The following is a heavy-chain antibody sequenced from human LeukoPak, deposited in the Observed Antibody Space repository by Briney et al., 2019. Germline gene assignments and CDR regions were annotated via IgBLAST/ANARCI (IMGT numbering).Heavy chain of an antibody. J-gene: IGHJ5*02. CDR1: GGSFSGYY. V-gene: IGHV4-34*01. CDR3: ARGRDIVVVPAALPMGDNWFDP. CDR2: INHSGST. D-gene: IGHD2-2*01. Sequence: PSETLSLTCAVYGGSFSGYYWSWIRQPPGKGLEWIGEINHSGSTNYNPSLKSRVTISVDTSKNQFSLKLSSVTAADTAVYYCARGRDIVVVPAALPMGDNWFDPWGQGTLVTVSS.